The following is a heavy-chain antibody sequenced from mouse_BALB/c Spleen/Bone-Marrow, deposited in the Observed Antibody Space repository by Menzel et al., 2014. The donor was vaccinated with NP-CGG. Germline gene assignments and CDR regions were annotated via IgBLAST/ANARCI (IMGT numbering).Heavy chain of an antibody. Sequence: QVQLQQPGPGLVQPSQTLSISCTVTGFSLTSYGVHWVRQSPGKGLEWLGEICSGGSKDYNAASISRRSISTDNSKSQVIDKISLLHANAAANYCAGGSYDDDIDYWGQGTTLTVSS. CDR3: GGSYDDDIDY. CDR2: ICSGGSK. J-gene: IGHJ2*01. D-gene: IGHD2-4*01. V-gene: IGHV2-2*02. CDR1: GFSLTSYG.